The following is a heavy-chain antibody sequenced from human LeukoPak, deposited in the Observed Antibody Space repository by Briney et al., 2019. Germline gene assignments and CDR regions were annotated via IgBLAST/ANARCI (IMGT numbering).Heavy chain of an antibody. CDR1: GFTFSSYA. CDR2: ISSSSSYI. D-gene: IGHD2-15*01. CDR3: ARDPKYCSGGSCYSGGDV. J-gene: IGHJ6*02. V-gene: IGHV3-21*01. Sequence: GGSLRLSCAASGFTFSSYAMNWVRQAPGRGLEWVSSISSSSSYIYYADSVKGRFTISRDNAKNSLYLQMNSLRAEDTAVYYCARDPKYCSGGSCYSGGDVWGQGTTVTVSS.